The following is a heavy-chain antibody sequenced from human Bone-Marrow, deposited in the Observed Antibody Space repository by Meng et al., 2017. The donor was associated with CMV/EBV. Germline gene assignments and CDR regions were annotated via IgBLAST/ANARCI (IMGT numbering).Heavy chain of an antibody. V-gene: IGHV3-30*02. CDR3: AKEGEAYCGGDCYFRAFDI. J-gene: IGHJ3*02. CDR2: IRYDGSNK. Sequence: GESLKISCAASGFTFSSYGMHWVRQAPGKGLEWVAFIRYDGSNKYYADSVKGRFTISRDNSKNTLYLQMNSLRAEDTAVYYCAKEGEAYCGGDCYFRAFDIWGQGTMVTFSS. CDR1: GFTFSSYG. D-gene: IGHD2-21*01.